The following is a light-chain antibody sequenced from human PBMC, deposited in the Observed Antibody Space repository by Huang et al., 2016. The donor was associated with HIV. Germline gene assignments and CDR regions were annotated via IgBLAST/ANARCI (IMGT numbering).Light chain of an antibody. CDR1: QNSSSW. CDR3: QYAET. J-gene: IGKJ1*01. Sequence: DIQMTQSPSTLSAFVGDRLTTTCRASQNSSSWLAWYQQKPGKAPRLLIYKLSSLESGVPSSFSGSGSGTEFTITISSLQPDDIGTYYCQYAETFGQGSKVEVK. V-gene: IGKV1-5*03. CDR2: KLS.